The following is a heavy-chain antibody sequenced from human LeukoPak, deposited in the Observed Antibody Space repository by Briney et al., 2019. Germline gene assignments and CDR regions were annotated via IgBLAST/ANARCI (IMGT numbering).Heavy chain of an antibody. J-gene: IGHJ4*02. D-gene: IGHD6-19*01. CDR1: GYTFTSYD. CDR3: ARGSGSGGYPIDS. CDR2: MNPNSGDT. Sequence: GASVKVSCKASGYTFTSYDINWVRQATGQGLEWMGWMNPNSGDTAYAQKFQGRVTMTMNTPIITAYMELSSLRSEDTAIYYCARGSGSGGYPIDSWGQGTLVTVSS. V-gene: IGHV1-8*01.